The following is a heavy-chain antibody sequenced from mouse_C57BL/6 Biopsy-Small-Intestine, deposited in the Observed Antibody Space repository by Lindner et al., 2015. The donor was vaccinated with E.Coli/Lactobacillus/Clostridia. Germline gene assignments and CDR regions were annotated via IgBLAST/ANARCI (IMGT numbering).Heavy chain of an antibody. V-gene: IGHV1-74*01. D-gene: IGHD1-1*02. CDR2: INAYSGAT. CDR1: GYTFTGYY. Sequence: SVKVSCKASGYTFTGYYMDWVRQAPGQGLEWLGWINAYSGATNYAQNFQGRVTMTRDRSISTAYLELSSLRSDDTAVYYCARDLGHCSGGSCFRPNRFDPWGQGTLVIVSS. J-gene: IGHJ4*01. CDR3: ARDLGHCSGGSCFRPNRFDP.